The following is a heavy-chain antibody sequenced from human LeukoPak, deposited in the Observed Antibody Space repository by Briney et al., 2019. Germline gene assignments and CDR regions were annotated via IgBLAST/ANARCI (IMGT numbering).Heavy chain of an antibody. J-gene: IGHJ4*02. D-gene: IGHD3-10*01. Sequence: PGGSLRLSCAASGFTFSSYSMNWVRQAPGKGLEWVSSISSSSSYIYYAVSVKGRFTISRDNAKNSLYLQMNSLRAEDTAMYYCTTGPLRLLYFGDLSYEYWGQGTLVTVSS. CDR2: ISSSSSYI. CDR3: TTGPLRLLYFGDLSYEY. V-gene: IGHV3-21*03. CDR1: GFTFSSYS.